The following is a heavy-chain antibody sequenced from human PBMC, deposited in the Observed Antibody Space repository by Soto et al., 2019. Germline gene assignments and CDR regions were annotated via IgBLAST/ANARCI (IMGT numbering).Heavy chain of an antibody. CDR3: AKDGTTDGRWDIDY. CDR2: IIGAGAP. J-gene: IGHJ4*02. V-gene: IGHV3-23*01. CDR1: GFSFRIYA. Sequence: EVQLLESGGGLVQPGGSLRLSCAASGFSFRIYAMNWVRQAPGKGLEWVAGIIGAGAPYYADPVKGRFTISTDNSNNILYLQMHNLKDEDTSLYFCAKDGTTDGRWDIDYWGQGTLVTVSS. D-gene: IGHD1-7*01.